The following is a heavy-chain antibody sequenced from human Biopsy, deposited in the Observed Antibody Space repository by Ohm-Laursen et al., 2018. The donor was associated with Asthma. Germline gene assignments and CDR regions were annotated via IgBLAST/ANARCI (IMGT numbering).Heavy chain of an antibody. D-gene: IGHD6-19*01. V-gene: IGHV1-3*01. Sequence: SSVKVSCKASGYTFTSYAMHWVRQAPGQRLEWMGWINAGNGNTKYSQKFQGRVTITRDTSASTAYMELSSLRSEDTAVYYCASSIAVADSNAFDIWGQGTMVTVSS. J-gene: IGHJ3*02. CDR3: ASSIAVADSNAFDI. CDR1: GYTFTSYA. CDR2: INAGNGNT.